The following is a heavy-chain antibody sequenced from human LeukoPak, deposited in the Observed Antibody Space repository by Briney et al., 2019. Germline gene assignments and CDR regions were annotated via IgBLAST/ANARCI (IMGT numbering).Heavy chain of an antibody. V-gene: IGHV3-74*01. CDR3: ARSAPAAAGTGPMDV. CDR1: GFTFSIYW. J-gene: IGHJ6*03. Sequence: GGSLRLSCAASGFTFSIYWMHWVRQAPGNGLVWVSRINSDGSTTTYADSVKGRFTISRDNAKNTLYLQMNSLRAEDTAVYYCARSAPAAAGTGPMDVWGKGTTVTVSS. CDR2: INSDGSTT. D-gene: IGHD6-13*01.